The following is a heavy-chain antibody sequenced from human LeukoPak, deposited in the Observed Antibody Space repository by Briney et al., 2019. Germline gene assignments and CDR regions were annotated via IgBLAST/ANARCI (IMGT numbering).Heavy chain of an antibody. CDR1: GFSISDYY. CDR2: VTSSGGST. D-gene: IGHD3-10*01. CDR3: TRERRGSYFAFES. V-gene: IGHV3-11*01. J-gene: IGHJ4*02. Sequence: AGGSLRLSCAASGFSISDYYMSWIRQSPGKGLEWISYVTSSGGSTKYADSVKGRFTISRDNAKNSVALQVNSLRAEDTAVYYCTRERRGSYFAFESWGQGTLVTVSS.